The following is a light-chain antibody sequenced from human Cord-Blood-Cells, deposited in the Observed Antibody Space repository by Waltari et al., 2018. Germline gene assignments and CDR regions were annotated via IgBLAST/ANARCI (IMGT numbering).Light chain of an antibody. CDR3: SSYTSSSTLYV. V-gene: IGLV2-14*01. J-gene: IGLJ1*01. Sequence: QSALPQPASVSGSPGQSITTSCTGPSSDAGGYNYVPWYQQHPGKAPKLMIYEVSNRPSGVSNRFSGSKSGNTASLTISGLQAEDEADYYCSSYTSSSTLYVFGTGTKVTVL. CDR1: SSDAGGYNY. CDR2: EVS.